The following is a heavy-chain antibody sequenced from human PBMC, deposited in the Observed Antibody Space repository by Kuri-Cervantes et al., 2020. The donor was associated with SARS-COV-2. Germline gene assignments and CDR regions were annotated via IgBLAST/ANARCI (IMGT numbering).Heavy chain of an antibody. D-gene: IGHD3-9*01. CDR1: AYTFIDYD. CDR3: ARGDFYNILTGYLDFDY. CDR2: MNPKSGNT. J-gene: IGHJ4*02. V-gene: IGHV1-8*01. Sequence: ASVKVSCKASAYTFIDYDINWVRQATGQGLEWMGWMNPKSGNTGYAQKFQGRVTITADKSTSTAYMELSRLKSDDTAVYYCARGDFYNILTGYLDFDYWGQGTLVTVSS.